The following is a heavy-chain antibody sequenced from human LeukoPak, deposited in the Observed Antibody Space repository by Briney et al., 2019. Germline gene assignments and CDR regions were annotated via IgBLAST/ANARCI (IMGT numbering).Heavy chain of an antibody. CDR1: VNTFTNYY. J-gene: IGHJ3*02. CDR2: INPSGGST. D-gene: IGHD3-22*01. V-gene: IGHV1-46*01. CDR3: ARAGSITMIHWAFDI. Sequence: GASVKVSCKASVNTFTNYYVHWVRQAPGQGLEWMGIINPSGGSTTYAQKFQGRVTMTRDTSASTVYMELSSLRSADTAIYYCARAGSITMIHWAFDIWGQGTVVTVSS.